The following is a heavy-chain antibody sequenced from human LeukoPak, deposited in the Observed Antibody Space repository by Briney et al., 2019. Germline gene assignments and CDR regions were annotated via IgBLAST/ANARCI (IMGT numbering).Heavy chain of an antibody. V-gene: IGHV3-21*03. CDR1: GFTFCSYS. J-gene: IGHJ4*02. CDR2: ISSSSSYI. CDR3: ARATGGPFDY. Sequence: GGSLRLSCAASGFTFCSYSMNWVRQAPGKGLEGVSSISSSSSYIYYADSVKGRFTISRDNAKNSMYLQMNSLRAEDTAVYYCARATGGPFDYWGQGTLVTVSS. D-gene: IGHD3-10*01.